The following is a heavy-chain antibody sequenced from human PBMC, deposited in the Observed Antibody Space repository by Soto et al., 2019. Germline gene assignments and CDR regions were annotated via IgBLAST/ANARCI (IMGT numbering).Heavy chain of an antibody. CDR1: GGSISSSSYY. CDR2: IYYSGST. J-gene: IGHJ1*01. V-gene: IGHV4-39*01. CDR3: ARGKASNRNFQH. D-gene: IGHD2-2*01. Sequence: ASETLSLTRTVSGGSISSSSYYWGWIRRPPGKGLEWIGSIYYSGSTYYNPSLKSRVTISVDTSKNQFSLKLSSVTAADTAVYYCARGKASNRNFQHWGQGTLVTVSS.